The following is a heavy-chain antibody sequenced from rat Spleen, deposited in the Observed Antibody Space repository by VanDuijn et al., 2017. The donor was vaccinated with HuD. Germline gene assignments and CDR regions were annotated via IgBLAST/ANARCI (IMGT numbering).Heavy chain of an antibody. V-gene: IGHV5-25*01. D-gene: IGHD1-2*01. J-gene: IGHJ2*01. CDR1: GFTFSSFA. CDR2: ITSGGSNT. CDR3: ARLGTAAIGNWFAH. Sequence: EVQLVESGGGLVQPGRSLKLSCPASGFTFSSFAMAWVRQAPKKGLEWVATITSGGSNTYYPDSVKGRFTISRDNAKSTLYLQMDSLRSEDTATYYCARLGTAAIGNWFAHWGQGVMVTVSS.